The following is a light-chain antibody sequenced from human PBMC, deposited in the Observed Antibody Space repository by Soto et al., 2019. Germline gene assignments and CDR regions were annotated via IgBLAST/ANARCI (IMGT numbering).Light chain of an antibody. CDR2: DTS. Sequence: EIVMTQSPATLSVSPGERATLSCRASQSVSSNLAWYQQKPGQAPRLLIYDTSTRAAGIPARFSGSGSGTDFTLTISRLEPEDFAVYYCQQYGSSIKTFGQGTKVDIK. J-gene: IGKJ1*01. V-gene: IGKV3-15*01. CDR3: QQYGSSIKT. CDR1: QSVSSN.